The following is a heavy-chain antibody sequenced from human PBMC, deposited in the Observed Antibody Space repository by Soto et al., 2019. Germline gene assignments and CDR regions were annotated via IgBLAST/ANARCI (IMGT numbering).Heavy chain of an antibody. D-gene: IGHD2-8*01. CDR3: ARLIGNSWLDS. V-gene: IGHV6-1*01. J-gene: IGHJ5*01. CDR2: TYYRSKWYN. Sequence: SQTLPLTCAISGDSVSSNSATWDWIRKSPSRGLEWLGRTYYRSKWYNDYAVPVKSRITINPDTSNNQLSLQLNSVTPDDTAVYYCARLIGNSWLDSWGQGTLVTVSS. CDR1: GDSVSSNSAT.